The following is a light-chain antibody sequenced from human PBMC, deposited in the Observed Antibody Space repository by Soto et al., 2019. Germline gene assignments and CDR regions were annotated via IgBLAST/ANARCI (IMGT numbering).Light chain of an antibody. V-gene: IGKV3-15*01. Sequence: EIVMTQSPATLSVSPGERATLSCRASQSVRSNLAWYQQKPGQAPSLLIYGASTRATGIPARFSGSGSGTEFTLTIGSLQSEDFAVYYCQQYNNGPRTFGQGTKVEIK. CDR2: GAS. J-gene: IGKJ1*01. CDR1: QSVRSN. CDR3: QQYNNGPRT.